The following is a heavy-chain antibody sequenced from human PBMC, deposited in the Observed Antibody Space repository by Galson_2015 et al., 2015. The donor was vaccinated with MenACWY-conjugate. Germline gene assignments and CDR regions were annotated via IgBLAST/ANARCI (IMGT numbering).Heavy chain of an antibody. CDR3: VKGRSPSGHNGSWFSGADAFDS. D-gene: IGHD2-15*01. V-gene: IGHV3-23*01. J-gene: IGHJ3*01. CDR2: IGTGGSST. CDR1: GFTFNNYA. Sequence: SLRLSCAASGFTFNNYAMSWVRQAPGKGLEWVAAIGTGGSSTYYADSVRGRFTISRDNSKNTLSLQMNSLRVEDTAMYYCVKGRSPSGHNGSWFSGADAFDSWGRGTVVTVSS.